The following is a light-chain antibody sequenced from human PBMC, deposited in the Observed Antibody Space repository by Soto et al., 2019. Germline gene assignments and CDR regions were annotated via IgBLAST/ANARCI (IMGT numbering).Light chain of an antibody. CDR1: QSVSSY. Sequence: EIVLTQSPATLSLSPGERATLSCRASQSVSSYIAWYQHKPGQAPRLLIYDASNRATGIPARFSGSGSGTDFTLTISSLEPEDFAVYYCQQRSNWPFTFGQGTRLEIK. CDR3: QQRSNWPFT. CDR2: DAS. J-gene: IGKJ5*01. V-gene: IGKV3-11*01.